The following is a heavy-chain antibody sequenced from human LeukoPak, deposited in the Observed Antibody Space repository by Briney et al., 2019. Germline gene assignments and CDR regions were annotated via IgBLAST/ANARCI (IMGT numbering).Heavy chain of an antibody. CDR2: IGYDGSQK. V-gene: IGHV3-7*01. D-gene: IGHD3-9*01. CDR1: GFSLSSYY. CDR3: AREYFPPGLLTIVFDN. Sequence: GGSLRLSCAASGFSLSSYYMSWVRQAPGKGLEWMANIGYDGSQKNYDDSLKGRFTISRDNAKNSVYLQMNSLRAEDTAVYYCAREYFPPGLLTIVFDNWGQGTLVTVSS. J-gene: IGHJ4*02.